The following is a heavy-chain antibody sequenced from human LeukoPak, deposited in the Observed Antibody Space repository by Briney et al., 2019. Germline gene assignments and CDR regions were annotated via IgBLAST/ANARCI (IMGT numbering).Heavy chain of an antibody. J-gene: IGHJ4*02. CDR2: IYSGGTT. CDR3: ASKLTSGY. Sequence: PGGSLRLSCVVSGFTVTSNYVSWVRQAPGKGLEWVSVIYSGGTTNYADSVKGRFTVYRDNSKNTLYLQMNSLRAEDTAVYYCASKLTSGYWGQGTLVTVSS. D-gene: IGHD4-17*01. CDR1: GFTVTSNY. V-gene: IGHV3-66*01.